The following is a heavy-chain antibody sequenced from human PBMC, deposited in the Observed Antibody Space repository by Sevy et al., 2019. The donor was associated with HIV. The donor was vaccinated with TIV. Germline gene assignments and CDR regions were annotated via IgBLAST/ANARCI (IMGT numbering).Heavy chain of an antibody. Sequence: GGSLRLSCAASGFTFSSYAMHWVRQAPGKGLEWVAAISYDGSNKYYADSVKGRFTISRDNSKNTLYLQMNSLRAEDTAVYYCAREGDIVVVVAATAFDIWGQGTMVTVSS. CDR1: GFTFSSYA. CDR3: AREGDIVVVVAATAFDI. V-gene: IGHV3-30-3*01. CDR2: ISYDGSNK. D-gene: IGHD2-15*01. J-gene: IGHJ3*02.